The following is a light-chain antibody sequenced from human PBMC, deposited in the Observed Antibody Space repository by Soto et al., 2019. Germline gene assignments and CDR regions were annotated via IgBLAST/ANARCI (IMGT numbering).Light chain of an antibody. Sequence: QSALTQPASVSGSPGQSITISCTGTSSDVGVYNYVSWYQQHPGKAPKLMIYDVSNRPSGVSNRFSGSKSGNTASLTISGLQAEDEADYYCSSYTSSSTGVVFGGGTKVPVL. CDR3: SSYTSSSTGVV. V-gene: IGLV2-14*01. J-gene: IGLJ2*01. CDR1: SSDVGVYNY. CDR2: DVS.